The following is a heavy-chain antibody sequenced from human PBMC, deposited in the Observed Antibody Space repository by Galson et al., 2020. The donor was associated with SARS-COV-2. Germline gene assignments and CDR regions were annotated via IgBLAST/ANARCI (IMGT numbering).Heavy chain of an antibody. CDR3: VRDYYIVEGPAAGVFEH. CDR1: GFALGHHW. CDR2: IRQDGSDT. V-gene: IGHV3-7*01. J-gene: IGHJ4*02. D-gene: IGHD2-2*01. Sequence: GGSLRLSCAVSGFALGHHWMTWVRQAPGKGLEWVANIRQDGSDTYYLDSVKGRFAISRDNAKSSLFLEMNSLRVDDTAVYYCVRDYYIVEGPAAGVFEHWGQGTEVIVSS.